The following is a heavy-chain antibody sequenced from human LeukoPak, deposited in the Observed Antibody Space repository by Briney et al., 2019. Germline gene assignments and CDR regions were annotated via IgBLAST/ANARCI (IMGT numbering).Heavy chain of an antibody. V-gene: IGHV4-59*01. CDR1: GGSISSYY. CDR2: IYYSGST. Sequence: SETLSLTCTVSGGSISSYYWRWIRQPPGKGLEWIGYIYYSGSTNYNPSLKSRVTISVDTSKNQFSLKLSSVTAADTAVYYCARAGPSGYDSLGYYYYYGMDVWGQGTTVTVSS. CDR3: ARAGPSGYDSLGYYYYYGMDV. D-gene: IGHD5-12*01. J-gene: IGHJ6*02.